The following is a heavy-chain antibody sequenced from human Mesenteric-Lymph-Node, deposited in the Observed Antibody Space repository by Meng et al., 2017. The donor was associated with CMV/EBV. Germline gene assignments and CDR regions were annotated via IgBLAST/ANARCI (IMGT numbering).Heavy chain of an antibody. CDR1: GYTFTSYG. Sequence: ASVQVSCKASGYTFTSYGISGVRQAPGQGLEWMGWISAYNGNTHYAQKLQGRVTMTTDTSTSTAYMELRSLRSDDTAVYYCARDLIFARPLSPHSSDYWGQGTLVTVSS. CDR3: ARDLIFARPLSPHSSDY. J-gene: IGHJ4*02. D-gene: IGHD6-6*01. V-gene: IGHV1-18*01. CDR2: ISAYNGNT.